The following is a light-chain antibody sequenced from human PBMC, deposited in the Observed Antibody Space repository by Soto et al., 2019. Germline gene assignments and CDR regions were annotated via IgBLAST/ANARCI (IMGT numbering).Light chain of an antibody. CDR2: GNS. Sequence: QSVLTQPPSVSGAPGQRVTISCTGSSSNIGAGYGVHWYQQLPGTAPKLLIYGNSNRPSGVPDRFSGSKSGTSASLAITWLQAEDEADYYCQSYDSSLSGYVFGTGTKLTVL. J-gene: IGLJ1*01. CDR1: SSNIGAGYG. V-gene: IGLV1-40*01. CDR3: QSYDSSLSGYV.